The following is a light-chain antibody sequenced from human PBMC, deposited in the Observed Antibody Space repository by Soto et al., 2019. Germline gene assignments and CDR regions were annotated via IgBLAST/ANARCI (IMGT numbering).Light chain of an antibody. Sequence: QSALTQPASVSGSPGQSITISCAGTRSDIGLYNYVSWYHQPPGEAPQLLIYEVTNRPSGVSHRFSGSKAGNTASLTISGLQGEDEGDYYCSSYTNTGPLAVFGGGTKLTVL. V-gene: IGLV2-14*01. J-gene: IGLJ3*02. CDR2: EVT. CDR3: SSYTNTGPLAV. CDR1: RSDIGLYNY.